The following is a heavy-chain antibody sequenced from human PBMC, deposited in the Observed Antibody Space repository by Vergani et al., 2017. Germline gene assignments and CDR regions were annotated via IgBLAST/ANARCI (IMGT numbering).Heavy chain of an antibody. J-gene: IGHJ6*02. Sequence: EVQLLESGGGLVQPGGSLRLSCAASGFTFSSYAMSWVRQAPGKGLGWVSAISGSGGSTYYANSVKGRFTISRDNSKNTLYLQMNSLRAEDKAVDDCAKVKGYKVDYYYGMDVWGQGP. CDR3: AKVKGYKVDYYYGMDV. V-gene: IGHV3-23*01. CDR1: GFTFSSYA. D-gene: IGHD1-14*01. CDR2: ISGSGGST.